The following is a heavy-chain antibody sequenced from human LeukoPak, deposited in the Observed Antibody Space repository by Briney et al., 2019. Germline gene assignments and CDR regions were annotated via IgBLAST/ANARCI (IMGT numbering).Heavy chain of an antibody. CDR3: ARGLWFGDENPPYFDY. Sequence: SETLSLTCTVSGGSISSYYWSWIRQPPGKGLEWIGYIYYSGSTNYNPSLKSRVTISVDTSRNQFSLRLSSVTAADTAVYYCARGLWFGDENPPYFDYWGQGILVTVSS. CDR1: GGSISSYY. D-gene: IGHD3-10*01. V-gene: IGHV4-59*08. CDR2: IYYSGST. J-gene: IGHJ4*02.